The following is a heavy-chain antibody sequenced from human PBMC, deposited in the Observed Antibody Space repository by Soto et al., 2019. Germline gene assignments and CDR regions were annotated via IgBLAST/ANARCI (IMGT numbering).Heavy chain of an antibody. CDR1: GGSISSGDYY. Sequence: TLSLTCTVSGGSISSGDYYWSWIRQPPGKGLEWIGYIYYSGSTYYNPSLKSRVTISVDTSKNQFSLKLSSVTAADTAVYYCARDPNYYDTSGLEAFDVWGQGTMVTVSS. V-gene: IGHV4-30-4*01. D-gene: IGHD3-22*01. CDR3: ARDPNYYDTSGLEAFDV. J-gene: IGHJ3*01. CDR2: IYYSGST.